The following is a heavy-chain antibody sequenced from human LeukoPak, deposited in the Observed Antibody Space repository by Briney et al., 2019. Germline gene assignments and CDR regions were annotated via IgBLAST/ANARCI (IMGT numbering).Heavy chain of an antibody. V-gene: IGHV3-74*01. Sequence: GGSLRLSCAASRFTFSTYWMHWVRQAPGKGLVWVSRISTDGTSTNYAASVKGRFTISRDNGNNTLYLQMNSLRAEDTAVYYCARTIGSKNAFDIWGQGTMVTVSS. D-gene: IGHD3-9*01. CDR3: ARTIGSKNAFDI. CDR2: ISTDGTST. J-gene: IGHJ3*02. CDR1: RFTFSTYW.